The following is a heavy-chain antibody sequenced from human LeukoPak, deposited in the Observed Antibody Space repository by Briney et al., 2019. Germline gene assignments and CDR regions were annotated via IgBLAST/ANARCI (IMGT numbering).Heavy chain of an antibody. J-gene: IGHJ4*02. V-gene: IGHV3-15*01. CDR3: TTDQKDGSGSYCRY. CDR2: IKSKTDGGTT. D-gene: IGHD3-10*01. CDR1: GFTFSNAW. Sequence: PGGSLRLSCAASGFTFSNAWMSWVRQAPGKGLEWVGRIKSKTDGGTTDYAAPVKGRFTISRDDSKNTLYLQMNSLKTEDTAVYYCTTDQKDGSGSYCRYWGRGTLVTVSS.